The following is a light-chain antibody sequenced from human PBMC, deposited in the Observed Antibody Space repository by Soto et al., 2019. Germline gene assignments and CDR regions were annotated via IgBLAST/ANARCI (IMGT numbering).Light chain of an antibody. J-gene: IGKJ4*01. CDR2: DTS. V-gene: IGKV3-11*01. Sequence: EIVLTQSPATLSLSPGERATLSCRASQSVSSYLAWYQQKPGQAPRLLIYDTSNRATGIPARFSGSGSGTDFTLTISILEPEDFAVYYCQQRNYWPPTCGGGTKVEIK. CDR1: QSVSSY. CDR3: QQRNYWPPT.